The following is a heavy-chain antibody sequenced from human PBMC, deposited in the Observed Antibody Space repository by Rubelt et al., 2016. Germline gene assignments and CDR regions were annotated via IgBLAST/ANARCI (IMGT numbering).Heavy chain of an antibody. J-gene: IGHJ4*02. D-gene: IGHD6-19*01. Sequence: SGAEVKKPGASVKVSCKASGYTFTSYGISWVRQAPGQGLEWMGWISAYNGNTNYAQKLQGRVTMTTDTSTSTVYMELRSLRSDDTAVYYCARDGGFSSGWYYFDYWGQGTLVTVSS. V-gene: IGHV1-18*01. CDR1: GYTFTSYG. CDR2: ISAYNGNT. CDR3: ARDGGFSSGWYYFDY.